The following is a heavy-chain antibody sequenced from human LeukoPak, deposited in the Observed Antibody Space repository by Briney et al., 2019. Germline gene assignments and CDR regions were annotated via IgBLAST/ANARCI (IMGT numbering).Heavy chain of an antibody. CDR3: ARDSYDSSGYHLYYFDY. Sequence: GGSLRLSCAASGFTFSDYYMSWIRQAPGKGLEWVSYISSSSSTIYYADSVKGRFTISRDNAKNSLYLQMNSLRAEDTAVYYCARDSYDSSGYHLYYFDYWGQGTLVTVSS. CDR2: ISSSSSTI. V-gene: IGHV3-11*04. CDR1: GFTFSDYY. D-gene: IGHD3-22*01. J-gene: IGHJ4*02.